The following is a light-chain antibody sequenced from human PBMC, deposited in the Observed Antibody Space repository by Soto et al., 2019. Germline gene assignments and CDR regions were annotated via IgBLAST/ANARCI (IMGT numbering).Light chain of an antibody. CDR3: QQYGNSPLT. CDR2: AAS. CDR1: QSISSY. V-gene: IGKV1-39*01. J-gene: IGKJ5*01. Sequence: LIRHSPPSPSSAVVDSDTIICRASQSISSYLNWYQQKPGKAPKLLIYAASSLQSGVPSRFSGSGSGTDFTLTIRRLEPEDFAVYYCQQYGNSPLTFGQGTLLDIK.